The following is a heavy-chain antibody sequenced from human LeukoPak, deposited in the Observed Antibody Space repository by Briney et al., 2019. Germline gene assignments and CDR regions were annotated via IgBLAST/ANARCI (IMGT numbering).Heavy chain of an antibody. J-gene: IGHJ4*02. CDR2: IYYSGST. CDR3: ARHEVVRSGSYGSFPDY. V-gene: IGHV4-38-2*02. Sequence: SETLSLTCTVSGYSINSGYYWGWIRQPPGKGLEWIGSIYYSGSTYYNPSLKSRVTISVDTSKNQFSLKLSSVTAADTAVYYCARHEVVRSGSYGSFPDYWGQGTLVTVSS. CDR1: GYSINSGYY. D-gene: IGHD1-26*01.